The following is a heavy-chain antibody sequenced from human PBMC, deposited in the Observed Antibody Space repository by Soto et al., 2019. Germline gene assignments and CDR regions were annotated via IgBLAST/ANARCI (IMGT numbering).Heavy chain of an antibody. D-gene: IGHD3-3*01. CDR1: GYTFTSYK. CDR2: INPSGGRI. Sequence: QMQLVKSGAEVKKPGASVKVSCKASGYTFTSYKMHWVRQAPGPGLEWMGIINPSGGRITYAPRFQGRVMMTRDTSTNTVYMELRILRSEDTAVYYCARYGPPTTTGVGPSYTMDVWGQGTTVTVS. V-gene: IGHV1-46*01. CDR3: ARYGPPTTTGVGPSYTMDV. J-gene: IGHJ6*02.